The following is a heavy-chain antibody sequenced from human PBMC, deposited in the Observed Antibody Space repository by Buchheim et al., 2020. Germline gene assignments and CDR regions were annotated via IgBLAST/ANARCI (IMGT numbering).Heavy chain of an antibody. CDR1: GGSISSGDYY. J-gene: IGHJ4*02. CDR3: ARGGGITIFGIYYFDY. Sequence: QVQLQESGTGLVKPSQTLSLTCTVSGGSISSGDYYWSWIRQPPGKGLEWIGYIYYRGSTYYNPSLKRRVTISVDPSTNKFSLKLSSVTAADTAVYYCARGGGITIFGIYYFDYWGQGTL. D-gene: IGHD3-3*01. V-gene: IGHV4-30-4*01. CDR2: IYYRGST.